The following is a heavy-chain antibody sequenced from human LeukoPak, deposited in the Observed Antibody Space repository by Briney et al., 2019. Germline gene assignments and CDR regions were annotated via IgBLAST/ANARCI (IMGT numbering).Heavy chain of an antibody. Sequence: ASVKVSCKASGYTFTSYGISWVRQAPGQGLEWMGWISAYNGNTNYAQKLQGRVTMTTGTSTSTAYMELRSLRSDDTAVYYCARGVVGSYYYYYYMDVWGKGTTVTVSS. CDR2: ISAYNGNT. CDR3: ARGVVGSYYYYYYMDV. CDR1: GYTFTSYG. V-gene: IGHV1-18*01. D-gene: IGHD3-3*01. J-gene: IGHJ6*03.